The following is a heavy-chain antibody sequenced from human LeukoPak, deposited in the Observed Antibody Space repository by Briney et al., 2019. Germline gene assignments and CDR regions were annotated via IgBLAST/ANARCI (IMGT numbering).Heavy chain of an antibody. J-gene: IGHJ4*02. V-gene: IGHV3-21*01. Sequence: GGSLRLPCAASGFTFSSYSMNWVRQAPGKGLEWVSSISSSSSYIYYADSVKGRFTISRDNAKNSLYLQMNSLRAEDTAVYYCARSVYCGGDCYRPADYWGQGTLVTVSS. CDR2: ISSSSSYI. CDR3: ARSVYCGGDCYRPADY. CDR1: GFTFSSYS. D-gene: IGHD2-21*02.